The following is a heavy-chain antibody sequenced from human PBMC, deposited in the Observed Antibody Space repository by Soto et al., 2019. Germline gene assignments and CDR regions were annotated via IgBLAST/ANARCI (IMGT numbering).Heavy chain of an antibody. Sequence: QVQLVESGGGVVQPGRSLRLSCAASGFTFSSYGMHWVRQAPGKGLEWVAVISYDGSNKYYADSVKGRFTISRDNSKNTRYRQMNSLGAEDPAGYSCAKDIYPVGATSGDYGGQGTLLTVPS. CDR1: GFTFSSYG. J-gene: IGHJ4*02. V-gene: IGHV3-30*18. CDR3: AKDIYPVGATSGDY. D-gene: IGHD1-26*01. CDR2: ISYDGSNK.